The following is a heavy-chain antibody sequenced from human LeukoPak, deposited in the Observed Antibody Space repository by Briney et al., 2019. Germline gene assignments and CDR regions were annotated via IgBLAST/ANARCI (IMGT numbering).Heavy chain of an antibody. J-gene: IGHJ4*02. D-gene: IGHD2-15*01. CDR1: GFTVSSYS. Sequence: GGSLRLSCAASGFTVSSYSMNWVRQAPGKGLEWVSSISSSGSYIYYADSVKDRFAISRDNDTNSLYLQMNSLRADDTAVYYCARSRFRAFESGAPDYWGQGTLVTVSS. V-gene: IGHV3-21*01. CDR3: ARSRFRAFESGAPDY. CDR2: ISSSGSYI.